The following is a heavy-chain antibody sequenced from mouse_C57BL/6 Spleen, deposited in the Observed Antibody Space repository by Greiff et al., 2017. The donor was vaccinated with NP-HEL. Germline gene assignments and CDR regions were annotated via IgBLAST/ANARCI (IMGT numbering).Heavy chain of an antibody. Sequence: EVMLVESGGGLVKPGGSLKLSCAASGFTFSSYAMSWVRQTPEKRLEWVATISDGGSYTYYPDNVKGRFTISRDNAKNNLYLQMSHLKSEDTAMYYCARDANHEGYYAMDYWGQGTSVTVSS. J-gene: IGHJ4*01. CDR1: GFTFSSYA. D-gene: IGHD2-2*01. CDR3: ARDANHEGYYAMDY. CDR2: ISDGGSYT. V-gene: IGHV5-4*01.